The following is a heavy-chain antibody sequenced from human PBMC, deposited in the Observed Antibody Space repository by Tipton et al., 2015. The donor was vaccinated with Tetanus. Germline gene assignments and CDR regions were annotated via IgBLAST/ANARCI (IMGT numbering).Heavy chain of an antibody. CDR3: ANHPGAKTQFDY. V-gene: IGHV4-59*12. Sequence: PGLVKPSETLSLTCTVSGGSISSYYWSWIRQPPGKGLEWIGYIYYSGSTNYNPSLKSRVTMSVDTSKNQFSLKLSSVTAADTAVYYCANHPGAKTQFDYWGQGTLVTVSS. J-gene: IGHJ4*02. D-gene: IGHD1-26*01. CDR2: IYYSGST. CDR1: GGSISSYY.